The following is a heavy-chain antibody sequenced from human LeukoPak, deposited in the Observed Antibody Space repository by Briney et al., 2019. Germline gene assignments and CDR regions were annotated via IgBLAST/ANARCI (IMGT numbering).Heavy chain of an antibody. V-gene: IGHV3-53*01. D-gene: IGHD6-13*01. CDR2: IYSDNT. CDR3: ARVGYSSSSIDY. Sequence: GGSLRLSCTVSGFTVSSNSMSWVRQAPGKGLEWVSFIYSDNTHYSDSVKGRFTISRDNSKNTLYLQMNSLRAEDTAVYYCARVGYSSSSIDYWGQGTLVTVSS. CDR1: GFTVSSNS. J-gene: IGHJ4*02.